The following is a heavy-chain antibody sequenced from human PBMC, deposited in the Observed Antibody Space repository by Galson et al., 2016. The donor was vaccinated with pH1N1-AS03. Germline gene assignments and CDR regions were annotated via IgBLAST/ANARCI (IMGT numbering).Heavy chain of an antibody. CDR3: AREIGGACSY. Sequence: SLRLSCATSGFTFTDFAVSWVRQAPGKGLEWVANIKQDGSEKYYVDSVKGRFTISRDNAKNSVYLQMNSLRAEDTAVYYCAREIGGACSYWGQGTLVTVS. D-gene: IGHD2-15*01. J-gene: IGHJ4*02. CDR1: GFTFTDFA. CDR2: IKQDGSEK. V-gene: IGHV3-7*01.